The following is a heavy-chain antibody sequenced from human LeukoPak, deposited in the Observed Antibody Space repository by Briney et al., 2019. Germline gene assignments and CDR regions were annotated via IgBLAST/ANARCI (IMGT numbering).Heavy chain of an antibody. Sequence: GGSLRLSCAASGFSFSGYGMHWVRQAPGKGLEWVAVIPYDESDKYYADSVKGRFTISRDNSKSTLYLQMNSLRVDDTAVYYCAKGAGWQQLVGWFDPWGQGTLVTVSS. J-gene: IGHJ5*02. D-gene: IGHD6-13*01. CDR3: AKGAGWQQLVGWFDP. CDR2: IPYDESDK. V-gene: IGHV3-30*18. CDR1: GFSFSGYG.